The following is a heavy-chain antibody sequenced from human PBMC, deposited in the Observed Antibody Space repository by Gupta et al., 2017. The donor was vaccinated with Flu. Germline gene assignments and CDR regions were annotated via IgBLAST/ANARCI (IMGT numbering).Heavy chain of an antibody. V-gene: IGHV3-33*06. CDR2: IWYDENYK. J-gene: IGHJ4*02. Sequence: QVKLVESGGAVVQPGGSFRLSCSTSGFTFSSYGMNWCRQAPGKGLEWVAVIWYDENYKYYADSFKGRFTISRDNSQDTVYLQMNSLRAEDTARYYCAKSVYCAGGNCYSPAGHWGQGTQVTVSS. D-gene: IGHD2-8*02. CDR3: AKSVYCAGGNCYSPAGH. CDR1: GFTFSSYG.